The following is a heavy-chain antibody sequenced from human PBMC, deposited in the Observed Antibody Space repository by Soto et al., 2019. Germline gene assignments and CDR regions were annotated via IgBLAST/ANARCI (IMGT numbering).Heavy chain of an antibody. J-gene: IGHJ6*02. Sequence: PSETLSLTCTVSGGSIVTGSYYWGWIRQPPGKGLEWLGHIYYSGNTYYPPSLKSRVTISVDTSKNQFSLRLSSATAADTAVYYCARLPQEYNYYGMDVWGQGTTVTVSS. CDR1: GGSIVTGSYY. D-gene: IGHD1-1*01. V-gene: IGHV4-39*01. CDR2: IYYSGNT. CDR3: ARLPQEYNYYGMDV.